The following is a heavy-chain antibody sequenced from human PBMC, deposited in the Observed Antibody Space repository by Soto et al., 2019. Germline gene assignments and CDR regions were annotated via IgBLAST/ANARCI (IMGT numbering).Heavy chain of an antibody. CDR2: INPNSGGT. D-gene: IGHD2-2*01. CDR3: ASGDIVVVPADIIQSWFDP. J-gene: IGHJ5*02. V-gene: IGHV1-2*02. Sequence: ASVKVSCKASGYTFTGYYMHWVRQAPGQGLEWMGWINPNSGGTNYAQKFQGRVTMTRDTSISTAYMELSRLRSDDTAVYYCASGDIVVVPADIIQSWFDPWGQGTLVTVSS. CDR1: GYTFTGYY.